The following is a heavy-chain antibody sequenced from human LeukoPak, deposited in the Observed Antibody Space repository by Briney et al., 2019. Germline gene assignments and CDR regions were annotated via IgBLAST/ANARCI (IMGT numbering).Heavy chain of an antibody. J-gene: IGHJ5*02. Sequence: PGGSLRLSCAASGFTFSSYSMNWVRQAPGKGLEWVSYISSSGSTIYYADSVKGRFTISRDNAKNSLYLQMNSLRAEDTAVYYCARDSSSWSDNWFDPWGQGTLVTVSS. CDR2: ISSSGSTI. D-gene: IGHD6-13*01. CDR1: GFTFSSYS. V-gene: IGHV3-48*04. CDR3: ARDSSSWSDNWFDP.